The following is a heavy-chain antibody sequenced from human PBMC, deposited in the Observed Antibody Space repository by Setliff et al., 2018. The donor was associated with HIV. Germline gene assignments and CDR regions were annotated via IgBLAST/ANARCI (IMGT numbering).Heavy chain of an antibody. D-gene: IGHD1-26*01. CDR3: AADEGIVGATRPYYYYYMDV. V-gene: IGHV1-8*02. J-gene: IGHJ6*03. Sequence: ASVKVSCKASGYTLTSYEINWVRQATGQGLEWMGWMNPNSGDTGYAQKFQGRVTMTRNTSISTAYMELSSLRSEDTAVYFCAADEGIVGATRPYYYYYMDVWGKGTTVTVSS. CDR1: GYTLTSYE. CDR2: MNPNSGDT.